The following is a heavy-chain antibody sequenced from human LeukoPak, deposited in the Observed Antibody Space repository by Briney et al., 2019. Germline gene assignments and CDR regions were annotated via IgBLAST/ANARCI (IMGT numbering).Heavy chain of an antibody. Sequence: GASVKVSCKASGYTFTSYDINWVRQATGQGLEWRGWINPNSGNTGYAQKFQGRVTMTRNTSISTAYMELSSLRSEDTAVYYCARGRGWLQFYYFDYWGQGTLVTVSS. J-gene: IGHJ4*02. CDR3: ARGRGWLQFYYFDY. CDR2: INPNSGNT. CDR1: GYTFTSYD. D-gene: IGHD5-24*01. V-gene: IGHV1-8*01.